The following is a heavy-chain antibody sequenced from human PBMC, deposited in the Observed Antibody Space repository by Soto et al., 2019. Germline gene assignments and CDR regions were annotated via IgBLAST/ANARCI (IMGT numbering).Heavy chain of an antibody. CDR3: ARENSSGWYCY. V-gene: IGHV3-7*01. Sequence: EVQLVESGGGLVQPGGSLRLSCAASGFTFSSYWMSWVRQAPGKGLEWVANIKQDGSEKYYVDSVKGRFTISRDNAKNSLYLQMNSLRAEDMAVYYCARENSSGWYCYWGQGTLVTVSS. D-gene: IGHD6-19*01. CDR2: IKQDGSEK. CDR1: GFTFSSYW. J-gene: IGHJ4*02.